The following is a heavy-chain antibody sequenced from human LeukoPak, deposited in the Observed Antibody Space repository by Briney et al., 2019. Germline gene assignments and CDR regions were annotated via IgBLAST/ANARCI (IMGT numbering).Heavy chain of an antibody. V-gene: IGHV3-21*01. D-gene: IGHD1-1*01. CDR2: ITSSGTYI. Sequence: PGGSLRLSCAASGFTFSNYNMNWVRQTPGKAMEWVSSITSSGTYIFYADSVKGRFTISRDNSKNTVYLQMNSLRAEDTAVYFCAKEYGYDYNYFYSMDVWGKGTTVTISS. CDR1: GFTFSNYN. CDR3: AKEYGYDYNYFYSMDV. J-gene: IGHJ6*03.